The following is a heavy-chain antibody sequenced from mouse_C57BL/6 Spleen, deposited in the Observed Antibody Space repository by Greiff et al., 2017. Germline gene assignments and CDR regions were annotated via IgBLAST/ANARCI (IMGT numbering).Heavy chain of an antibody. CDR3: ARDGYRNYPY. D-gene: IGHD2-1*01. Sequence: EVKLMESGGGLVKPGGSLKLSCAASGFTFSSYAMSWVRQTPEKRLEWVATISDGGSYTYYPDNVKGRFTISRDKATNNLYLQMSHLKSEDTAMYYCARDGYRNYPYWGQGTLVTVSA. CDR1: GFTFSSYA. CDR2: ISDGGSYT. J-gene: IGHJ3*01. V-gene: IGHV5-4*01.